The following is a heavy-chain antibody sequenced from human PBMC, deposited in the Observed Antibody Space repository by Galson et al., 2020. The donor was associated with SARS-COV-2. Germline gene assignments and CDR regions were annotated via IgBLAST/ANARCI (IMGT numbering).Heavy chain of an antibody. CDR3: ARDASPLCSGGSVTQIDY. CDR2: IYYSGST. J-gene: IGHJ4*02. Sequence: SETLSLTCTVSGGSISSSSYYWGWIRQPPGKGLEWIGSIYYSGSTYYNPSLKSRITISVDTSKNQFSLKLSSVTAADTAVYYCARDASPLCSGGSVTQIDYWGQGTLVTVSS. D-gene: IGHD2-15*01. V-gene: IGHV4-39*07. CDR1: GGSISSSSYY.